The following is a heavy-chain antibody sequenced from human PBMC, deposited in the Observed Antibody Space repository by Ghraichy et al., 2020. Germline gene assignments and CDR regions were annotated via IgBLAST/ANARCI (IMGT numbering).Heavy chain of an antibody. J-gene: IGHJ3*01. CDR2: ISGSGGTT. CDR1: GFTFSSYA. V-gene: IGHV3-23*01. CDR3: ATKSSFDF. D-gene: IGHD3-10*01. Sequence: GETLNISCAASGFTFSSYAMSWVRQAPGKGLEWVSTISGSGGTTYYADSVGGRFTISRDNSRNTLYLQMHSLRADDTAVYYCATKSSFDFWGQGTMVTVSS.